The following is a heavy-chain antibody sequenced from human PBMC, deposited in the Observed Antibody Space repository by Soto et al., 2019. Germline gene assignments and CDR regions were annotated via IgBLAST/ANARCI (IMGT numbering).Heavy chain of an antibody. CDR3: ARGTTPDF. CDR1: GITFSSYS. V-gene: IGHV3-30-3*01. D-gene: IGHD1-7*01. Sequence: SLILSCAASGITFSSYSMHWVRQAPGKGLEWVAVISYDGSNKYYADSVKGRFTISRDNSKNTLYLQMNSLRAEDTAVYYCARGTTPDFWGQGTLVTVSS. J-gene: IGHJ4*02. CDR2: ISYDGSNK.